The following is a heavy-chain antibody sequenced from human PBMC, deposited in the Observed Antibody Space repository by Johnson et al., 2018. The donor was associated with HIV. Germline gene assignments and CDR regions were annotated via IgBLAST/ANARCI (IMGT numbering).Heavy chain of an antibody. CDR1: GFTFSSYA. V-gene: IGHV3-23*04. J-gene: IGHJ3*01. Sequence: VQLVESGGGLVQPGGSLRLSCVASGFTFSSYAMSWVRQAPGKGLEWVSTIVGSGGSTYYADSVKGRFTISRDNSKTTLYLQMNSLRAEDTAVYYCARAGTSGSYAFDFWGQGTMVTVSS. CDR2: IVGSGGST. CDR3: ARAGTSGSYAFDF. D-gene: IGHD3-22*01.